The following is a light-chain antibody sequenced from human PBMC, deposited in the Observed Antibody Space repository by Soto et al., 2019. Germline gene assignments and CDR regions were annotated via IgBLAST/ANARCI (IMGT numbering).Light chain of an antibody. CDR3: QAWDSSTPV. CDR2: QDS. V-gene: IGLV3-1*01. Sequence: SYERTQPPSVSVSPGQTASITCSGDKLGDKYACWYQQKPGQSPVLVIYQDSKRPSGIPERFSGSNSGNTATLTISGTQAMDEADYYCQAWDSSTPVFGTGTKVTVL. J-gene: IGLJ1*01. CDR1: KLGDKY.